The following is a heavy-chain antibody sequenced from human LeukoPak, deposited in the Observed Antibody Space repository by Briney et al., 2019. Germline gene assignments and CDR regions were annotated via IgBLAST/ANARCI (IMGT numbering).Heavy chain of an antibody. D-gene: IGHD3-22*01. Sequence: GGSLRLSCAASGFTFSSCGMHWVRQAPGKGLEWVAVISYDGSNKYYADSVKGRFTISRDNSKNTLYLQMNSLRAEDTAVYYCAKENYYDSSGLFDYWGQGTLVTVSS. V-gene: IGHV3-30*18. CDR3: AKENYYDSSGLFDY. CDR2: ISYDGSNK. J-gene: IGHJ4*02. CDR1: GFTFSSCG.